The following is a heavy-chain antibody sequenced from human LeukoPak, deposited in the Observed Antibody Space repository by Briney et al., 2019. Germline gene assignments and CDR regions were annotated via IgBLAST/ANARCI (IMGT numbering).Heavy chain of an antibody. CDR1: GVSITSYY. V-gene: IGHV4-4*07. J-gene: IGHJ6*02. CDR3: AKSITMAPNYYYGMEV. D-gene: IGHD3-10*01. CDR2: IYSSGTP. Sequence: KPSETLSLTCTVSGVSITSYYWSWFRQPARKGLEWIGRIYSSGTPNYNPSFNSRVTLSMDTSKNQFTLKLTSVTAADTAVYYCAKSITMAPNYYYGMEVWGQGTTVTVSS.